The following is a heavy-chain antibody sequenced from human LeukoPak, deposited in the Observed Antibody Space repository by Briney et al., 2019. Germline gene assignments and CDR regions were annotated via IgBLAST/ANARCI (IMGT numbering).Heavy chain of an antibody. D-gene: IGHD6-6*01. J-gene: IGHJ4*02. CDR2: IYPGDSDT. Sequence: GESLQISCKGSGYRFTSYWIGWVRQLPGKGLEWMGIIYPGDSDTRYSPSFQGQVTISADKSISTAYLQWSSLKASDTAMYYCARQSLAARPRPYYFDYWGQGTLVTVSS. CDR1: GYRFTSYW. V-gene: IGHV5-51*01. CDR3: ARQSLAARPRPYYFDY.